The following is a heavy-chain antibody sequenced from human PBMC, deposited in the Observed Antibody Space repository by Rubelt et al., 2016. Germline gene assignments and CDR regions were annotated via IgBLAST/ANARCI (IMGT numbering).Heavy chain of an antibody. CDR3: SSRSYGGYNWFDP. CDR2: ISGSGGST. J-gene: IGHJ5*02. V-gene: IGHV3-23*01. D-gene: IGHD1-26*01. Sequence: GKGLEWVSAISGSGGSTYYADSVKGRFTISRDNSKNTLYLQMNSLRAEDTAVYYYSSRSYGGYNWFDPWGQGTLVTVSS.